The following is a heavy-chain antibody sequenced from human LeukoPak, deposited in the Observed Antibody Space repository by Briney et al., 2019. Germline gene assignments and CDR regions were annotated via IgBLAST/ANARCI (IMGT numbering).Heavy chain of an antibody. CDR1: GFTFSSYS. CDR3: ARDVAVVPAAMPAFDY. Sequence: GGSLRLSCAASGFTFSSYSMNWVRQAPGKGLEWVSSISSSSSYIYYADSVKGRFTISRDNAKNSLYLQMNSLRAEGTAVYYCARDVAVVPAAMPAFDYWGQGTLVTVSS. V-gene: IGHV3-21*01. J-gene: IGHJ4*02. CDR2: ISSSSSYI. D-gene: IGHD2-2*01.